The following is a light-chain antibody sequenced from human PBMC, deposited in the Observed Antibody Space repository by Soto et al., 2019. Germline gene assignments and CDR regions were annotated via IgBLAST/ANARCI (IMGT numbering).Light chain of an antibody. Sequence: DIRMTQSPSSLSASIGDRVTITCRASQGISNDLGWYQQKPGLAPKRLISAASTLQSGVPSRFRGSGSGTDFSLTISGLQTEDIATYYCLQHHSYPWTFGQGTKVEIQ. CDR1: QGISND. J-gene: IGKJ1*01. CDR2: AAS. V-gene: IGKV1-17*01. CDR3: LQHHSYPWT.